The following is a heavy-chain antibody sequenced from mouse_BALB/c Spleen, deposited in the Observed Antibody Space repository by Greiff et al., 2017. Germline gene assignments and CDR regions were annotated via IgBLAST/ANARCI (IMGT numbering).Heavy chain of an antibody. CDR3: ARRDPYGGFAY. V-gene: IGHV3-2*02. CDR2: ISYSGST. CDR1: GYSITSDYA. J-gene: IGHJ3*01. D-gene: IGHD1-1*01. Sequence: EVQLQESGPGLVKPSQSLSLTCTVTGYSITSDYAWNWIRQFPGNKLEWMGYISYSGSTSYNPSLKSRISITRDTSKNQFFLQLNSVTTEDTATYYCARRDPYGGFAYWGQGTLVTVSA.